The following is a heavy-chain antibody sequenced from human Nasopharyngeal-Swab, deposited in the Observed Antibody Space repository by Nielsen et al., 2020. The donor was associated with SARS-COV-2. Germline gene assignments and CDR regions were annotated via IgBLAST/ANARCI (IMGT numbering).Heavy chain of an antibody. CDR1: GFTFNNYN. V-gene: IGHV3-21*01. CDR3: ARDGLDYDFWSAYFMDV. D-gene: IGHD3-3*01. CDR2: ISSSSSYI. J-gene: IGHJ6*02. Sequence: GGSLRLSCAASGFTFNNYNFNWVRQAPGKGLEWVSSISSSSSYIYYADPVKGRFTISRDNAKNSLYLQMNSPRAEDTAVYYCARDGLDYDFWSAYFMDVWGQGTTVTVSS.